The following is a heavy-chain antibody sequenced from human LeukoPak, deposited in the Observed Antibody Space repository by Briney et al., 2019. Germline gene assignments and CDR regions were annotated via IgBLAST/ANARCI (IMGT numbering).Heavy chain of an antibody. CDR2: IIPIFGAA. V-gene: IGHV1-69*06. Sequence: SVKVSCKASGGTFTSYAISWVRQAPGQGLEWMGGIIPIFGAANYAQKFQGRVTITADKSTSTSYMELSSLRSEDTAVYYCARVRDYYSALNAFDIWGQGTMVTVSS. D-gene: IGHD3-22*01. CDR1: GGTFTSYA. CDR3: ARVRDYYSALNAFDI. J-gene: IGHJ3*02.